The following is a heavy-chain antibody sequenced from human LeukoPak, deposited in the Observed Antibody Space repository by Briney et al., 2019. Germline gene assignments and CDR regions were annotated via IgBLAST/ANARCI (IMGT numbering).Heavy chain of an antibody. V-gene: IGHV3-33*01. CDR3: ARDQAMIVDYYFDY. CDR2: IWYDGSNK. Sequence: GSLRLSCAASGFTFSSYGMHWVRQAPGKGLEWVAVIWYDGSNKYYADSVKGRFTISRDNSKNTLYLQMNSLRAEDTAVYYCARDQAMIVDYYFDYWGQGTLVTVSS. J-gene: IGHJ4*02. D-gene: IGHD3-22*01. CDR1: GFTFSSYG.